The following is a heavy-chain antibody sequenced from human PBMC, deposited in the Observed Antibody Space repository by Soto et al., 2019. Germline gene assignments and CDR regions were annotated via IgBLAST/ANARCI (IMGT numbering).Heavy chain of an antibody. CDR3: ARLGPARITIFGVVPGGYYYYYMDV. D-gene: IGHD3-3*01. Sequence: PGESLKISCKGSGYSFTSYWIGWVRQMPGKGLEWMGIIYPGDSDTRYSPSFQGQVTISADKSISTAYLQWSSLKASDTAMYYCARLGPARITIFGVVPGGYYYYYMDVWGKGTTVTVSS. CDR1: GYSFTSYW. J-gene: IGHJ6*03. V-gene: IGHV5-51*01. CDR2: IYPGDSDT.